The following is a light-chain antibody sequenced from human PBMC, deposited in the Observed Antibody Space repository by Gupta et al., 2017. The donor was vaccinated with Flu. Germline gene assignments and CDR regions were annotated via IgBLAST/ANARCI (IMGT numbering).Light chain of an antibody. V-gene: IGKV4-1*01. CDR2: WAS. Sequence: NCKSSQSVLYSSNNKNYLTWYQQKPGQPPKLLIYWASTRESGVPDRFSGSGSGTDFTLTISSLQAEDVAVYYCQQYYSTPYTFGQGTKLEIK. CDR3: QQYYSTPYT. CDR1: QSVLYSSNNKNY. J-gene: IGKJ2*01.